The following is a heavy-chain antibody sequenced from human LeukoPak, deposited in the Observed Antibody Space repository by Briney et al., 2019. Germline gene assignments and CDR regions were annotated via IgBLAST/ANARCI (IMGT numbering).Heavy chain of an antibody. D-gene: IGHD2-21*01. Sequence: SETLSLTCTVSGGSISGSYWSWIRQSPGKGLEWIGYNYYNGNTDYNPSLRSRLTMSVDTSKNQFSLKLTSVTAADTAVYYCATVVAGGDWIDYWGQGTLVTVSS. CDR2: NYYNGNT. CDR1: GGSISGSY. J-gene: IGHJ4*02. V-gene: IGHV4-59*12. CDR3: ATVVAGGDWIDY.